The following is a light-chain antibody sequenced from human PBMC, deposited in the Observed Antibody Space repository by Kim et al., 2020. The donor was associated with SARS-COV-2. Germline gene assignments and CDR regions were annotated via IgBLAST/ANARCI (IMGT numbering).Light chain of an antibody. J-gene: IGLJ3*02. Sequence: SSIKLTCTPGSRHSNYFIAWHQQQPGKAPRFLMKVEGSGSYNKGGGVPDRFSGSRSGADRYLIISNLHSEDEADYYCETWDSNIQVFGGGTQLTVL. V-gene: IGLV4-60*03. CDR2: VEGSGSY. CDR1: SRHSNYF. CDR3: ETWDSNIQV.